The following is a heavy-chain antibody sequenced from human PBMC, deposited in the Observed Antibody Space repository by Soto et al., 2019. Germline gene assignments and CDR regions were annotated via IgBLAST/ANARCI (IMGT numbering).Heavy chain of an antibody. CDR2: ISYDGSNK. Sequence: GGSLRLSCAASGFTFSSYAMSWVRQAPGKGLEWVAVISYDGSNKYYADSVKGRFTISRDNSKNTLYLQMNSLRAEDTAVYYCASEPSLDYWGQGTLVTVSS. CDR1: GFTFSSYA. J-gene: IGHJ4*02. V-gene: IGHV3-30*03. CDR3: ASEPSLDY.